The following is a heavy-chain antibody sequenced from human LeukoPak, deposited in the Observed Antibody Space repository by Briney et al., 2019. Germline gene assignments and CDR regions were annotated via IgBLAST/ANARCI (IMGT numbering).Heavy chain of an antibody. D-gene: IGHD3-3*01. CDR3: AFTILGY. CDR2: ISGSAITT. J-gene: IGHJ4*02. CDR1: GFTFSNYA. V-gene: IGHV3-23*01. Sequence: GGSLRLSCATSGFTFSNYAMSWVRQAPGKGLEWVSAISGSAITTYYADSVKGRFTISRDNSKNTLYLQMNSLRAEDTAVYYCAFTILGYWGQGTLVTVSS.